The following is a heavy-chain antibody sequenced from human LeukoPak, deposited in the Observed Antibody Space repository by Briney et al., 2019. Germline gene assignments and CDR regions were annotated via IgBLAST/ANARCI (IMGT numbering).Heavy chain of an antibody. D-gene: IGHD3-10*01. CDR1: GYTFTGYY. CDR2: INPNSGGT. V-gene: IGHV1-2*04. Sequence: ASVKVSCKASGYTFTGYYMHWVRQAPGQGLEWVGWINPNSGGTNYAQKVQGWVTMTRDTSISTAYMELSRLRAEDTAVYYCARDLRDYYGSGYYYYYGMDVWGQGTTVTVSS. J-gene: IGHJ6*02. CDR3: ARDLRDYYGSGYYYYYGMDV.